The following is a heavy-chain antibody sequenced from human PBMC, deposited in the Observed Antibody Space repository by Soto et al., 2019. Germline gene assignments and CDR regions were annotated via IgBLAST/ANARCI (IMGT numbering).Heavy chain of an antibody. Sequence: GGSLRLSCAASGFTFSDYYMSWIRQAPGKGLEWVSYISSSGSTIYYADSVKGRFTISRDNAKNSLYLQMNSLRAEDTAVYYCARALYSSSWTGYYGMDVWGQGXTVTVYS. CDR2: ISSSGSTI. J-gene: IGHJ6*02. CDR3: ARALYSSSWTGYYGMDV. CDR1: GFTFSDYY. D-gene: IGHD6-13*01. V-gene: IGHV3-11*01.